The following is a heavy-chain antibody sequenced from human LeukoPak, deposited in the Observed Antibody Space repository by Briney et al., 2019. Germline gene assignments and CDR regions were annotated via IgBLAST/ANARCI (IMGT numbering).Heavy chain of an antibody. CDR2: IKQDRSEK. J-gene: IGHJ3*02. D-gene: IGHD5-24*01. Sequence: GGSLRLSCAASGFTFTNYWMSWVRQAPEKGLELVANIKQDRSEKYYVDSVKGRFTISRDNAKNSLYLQMNSLRVEDTALYYCTKVDGVLPDAFDIWGQGTMVTVSS. CDR1: GFTFTNYW. V-gene: IGHV3-7*03. CDR3: TKVDGVLPDAFDI.